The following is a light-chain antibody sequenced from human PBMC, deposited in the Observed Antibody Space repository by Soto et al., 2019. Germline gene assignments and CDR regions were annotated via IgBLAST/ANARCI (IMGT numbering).Light chain of an antibody. J-gene: IGLJ2*01. CDR3: AAWDDSLSGPDVV. CDR1: SSDVGGYNY. V-gene: IGLV2-11*01. Sequence: QSVLTQPRSVSGSPGQSVTISCTGASSDVGGYNYVSWYQQHPGKAPKLMIYDVSKRPSGVPDRFSGSKSGTSASLAISGLRSEDEADYYCAAWDDSLSGPDVVFGGGTKLTVL. CDR2: DVS.